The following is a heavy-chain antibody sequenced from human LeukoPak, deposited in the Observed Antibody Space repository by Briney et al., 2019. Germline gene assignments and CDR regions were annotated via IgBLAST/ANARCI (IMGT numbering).Heavy chain of an antibody. Sequence: SETLSLTCTASGGSIRSYYWSWIRQAPGKGLEWIGYIYHTGDTNCNPSLKSRVTISIDTAKNQFSLKLSSVTAADTAIYYCASYFFDQSKALDIWGQGTMVTVSA. V-gene: IGHV4-59*01. CDR2: IYHTGDT. CDR3: ASYFFDQSKALDI. D-gene: IGHD3-9*01. CDR1: GGSIRSYY. J-gene: IGHJ3*02.